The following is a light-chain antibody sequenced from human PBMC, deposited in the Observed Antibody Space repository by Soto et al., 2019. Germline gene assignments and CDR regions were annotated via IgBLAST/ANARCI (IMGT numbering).Light chain of an antibody. V-gene: IGKV1-39*01. J-gene: IGKJ2*02. Sequence: DIPMTQSPSSLSASVGDRVTITCRASQSISSYLNWYQQKPGKAPKILIYAASSLQSGVPSRFSGSGSGTDFTLTISSLQPEDFATYYCPQSYSTPRGTFGQGTKLEIK. CDR3: PQSYSTPRGT. CDR1: QSISSY. CDR2: AAS.